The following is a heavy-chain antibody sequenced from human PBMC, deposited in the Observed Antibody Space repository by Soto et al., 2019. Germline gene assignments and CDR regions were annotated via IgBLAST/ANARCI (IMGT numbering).Heavy chain of an antibody. Sequence: ASVKVSCKASGYTFTSYDINWVRQATGQGLEWMGWMNPNSGNTGYAQKFQGRVTMTRNTSISTAYMELSSLRSEDTAVYYCARDRGSSGDELYWGQGTLVTVSS. J-gene: IGHJ4*02. D-gene: IGHD6-19*01. CDR1: GYTFTSYD. CDR2: MNPNSGNT. V-gene: IGHV1-8*01. CDR3: ARDRGSSGDELY.